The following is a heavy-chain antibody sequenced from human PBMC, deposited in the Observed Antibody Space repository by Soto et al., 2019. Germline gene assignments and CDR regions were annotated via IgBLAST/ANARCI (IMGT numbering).Heavy chain of an antibody. CDR3: ARGGPVIIPAATNWFDP. Sequence: QVQLVQSGPEVKKPGSSVKVSCKGSGGFNSYSISWVRQAPGQGPEWMGGSIPIFATPTYAQKFQGRVTITADKSTNTAYMELSRLTSEDTAVYYCARGGPVIIPAATNWFDPWGQGTLVSVSS. D-gene: IGHD2-2*01. CDR2: SIPIFATP. CDR1: GGFNSYS. V-gene: IGHV1-69*06. J-gene: IGHJ5*02.